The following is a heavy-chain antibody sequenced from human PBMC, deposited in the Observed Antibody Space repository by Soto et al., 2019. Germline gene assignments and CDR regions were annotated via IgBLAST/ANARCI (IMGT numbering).Heavy chain of an antibody. J-gene: IGHJ6*03. D-gene: IGHD1-1*01. CDR2: INHSGST. Sequence: TSETLSLTCAFYGGSFSGYYWSWIRQPPGKGLEWIGEINHSGSTNYNPSLKSRVTISVDTSKNQFSLKLSSVTAADTAVYYCARGRRPYYYCYMDLWGKGTTVTFSS. CDR3: ARGRRPYYYCYMDL. V-gene: IGHV4-34*01. CDR1: GGSFSGYY.